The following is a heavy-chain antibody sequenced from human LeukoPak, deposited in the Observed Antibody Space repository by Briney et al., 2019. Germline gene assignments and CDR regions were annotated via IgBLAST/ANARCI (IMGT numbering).Heavy chain of an antibody. CDR3: ARLSGNGFDM. CDR2: IYYSGST. D-gene: IGHD1-26*01. CDR1: GGSISTYY. Sequence: SETLSLTCTVSGGSISTYYWSWIRQPPGKGLEWIGYIYYSGSTNYNPSLKSRVTISIDTSKNQFSLKLSSVTAADTAVYYCARLSGNGFDMWGQGTTVTVSS. J-gene: IGHJ3*02. V-gene: IGHV4-59*01.